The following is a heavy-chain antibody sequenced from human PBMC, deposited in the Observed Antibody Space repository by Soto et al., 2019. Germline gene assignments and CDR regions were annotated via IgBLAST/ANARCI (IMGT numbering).Heavy chain of an antibody. CDR3: AKGLYSGSYFDY. CDR2: ISGSGGST. CDR1: GFTFSSYA. Sequence: PGGSLRLSCAASGFTFSSYAMTWVRQAPGKGLEWVSAISGSGGSTYYADSLKGQFTISRDNSNNTLYLQMNSLRAEDTAVYYCAKGLYSGSYFDYWGQGTLVTVSS. D-gene: IGHD1-26*01. V-gene: IGHV3-23*01. J-gene: IGHJ4*02.